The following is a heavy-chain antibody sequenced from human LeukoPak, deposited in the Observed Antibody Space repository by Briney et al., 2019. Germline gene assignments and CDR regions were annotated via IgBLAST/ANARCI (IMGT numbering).Heavy chain of an antibody. V-gene: IGHV4-34*01. D-gene: IGHD4-23*01. J-gene: IGHJ4*02. Sequence: SETLSLTCAVYGGSFSGYYWSWIRQPPGKGLEWIGEINHSGSTNYNPSLRSRVTISVDTSKNQFSLKLSSVTAADTAVYYCASLATVVRDYWGQGTLVTVSS. CDR2: INHSGST. CDR3: ASLATVVRDY. CDR1: GGSFSGYY.